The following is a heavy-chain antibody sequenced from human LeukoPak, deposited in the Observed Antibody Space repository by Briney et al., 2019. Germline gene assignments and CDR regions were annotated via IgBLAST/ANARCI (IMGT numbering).Heavy chain of an antibody. CDR3: AKDQDYSHSSGYYYVFHS. V-gene: IGHV3-30*18. D-gene: IGHD3-22*01. J-gene: IGHJ4*02. Sequence: GGSLRLSCAASGFTFSSYGMHWVRQAPGEGLEWVAVISYDGINKYYADSVKGRFTISRDNSKNTLYLQMNSLRAEDTAVYYCAKDQDYSHSSGYYYVFHSWGQGTLVTVSS. CDR2: ISYDGINK. CDR1: GFTFSSYG.